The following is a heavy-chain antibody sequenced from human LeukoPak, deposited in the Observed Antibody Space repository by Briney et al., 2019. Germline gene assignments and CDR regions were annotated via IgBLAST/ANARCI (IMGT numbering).Heavy chain of an antibody. CDR3: ARRYDSSGYFFDY. V-gene: IGHV4-59*08. CDR1: GGSISSYY. J-gene: IGHJ4*02. Sequence: SETLSLTCTVSGGSISSYYWSWIRQPPGKGLEWIGYIYYSGSTNYNPSLKSRVAISVDTSKNQFSLKLSSVTAADTAVYYCARRYDSSGYFFDYWGQGTLVTVSS. D-gene: IGHD3-22*01. CDR2: IYYSGST.